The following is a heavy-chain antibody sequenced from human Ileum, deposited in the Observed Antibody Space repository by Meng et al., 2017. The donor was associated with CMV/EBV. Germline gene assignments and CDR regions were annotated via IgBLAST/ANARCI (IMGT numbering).Heavy chain of an antibody. CDR1: GYRSTTYW. J-gene: IGHJ6*02. V-gene: IGHV5-51*01. Sequence: KVSRKGSGYRSTTYWIGWVRQMPGKGLEWMGIIYPGDSDTRYSPCFQGQVTISVDKSISTVYLQWGGLKASDTATYYCAKSEDYYYGMDVWGQGTTVTVSS. CDR2: IYPGDSDT. CDR3: AKSEDYYYGMDV.